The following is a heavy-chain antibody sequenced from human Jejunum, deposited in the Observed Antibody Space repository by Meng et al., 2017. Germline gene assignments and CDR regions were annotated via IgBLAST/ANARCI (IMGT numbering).Heavy chain of an antibody. J-gene: IGHJ4*02. Sequence: QVQVQASAQGLVKPSGTLSLTCAVSGGSITSPKWWSWVRQTPGKGLEWIGEVFHSGTPNYNPSLMSRLTMSVDKSKNQFSLNLTSVTAADTAVYYCASRPVGIRTYYFDCWGQGTLVTV. V-gene: IGHV4-4*02. D-gene: IGHD2-21*01. CDR3: ASRPVGIRTYYFDC. CDR2: VFHSGTP. CDR1: GGSITSPKW.